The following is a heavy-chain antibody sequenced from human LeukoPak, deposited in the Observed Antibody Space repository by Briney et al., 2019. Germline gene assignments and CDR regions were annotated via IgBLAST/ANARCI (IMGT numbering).Heavy chain of an antibody. CDR2: IKQDGSEK. J-gene: IGHJ6*03. CDR1: GFTFSSYA. CDR3: ARFRQGYDYYYMDV. V-gene: IGHV3-7*01. Sequence: PGGSLRLSCAASGFTFSSYAMSWVRQAPGKGLEWVANIKQDGSEKYYVDSVKGRFTISRDNAKNSLYLQMNSLRAEDTAVYYCARFRQGYDYYYMDVWGKGTTVTVSS.